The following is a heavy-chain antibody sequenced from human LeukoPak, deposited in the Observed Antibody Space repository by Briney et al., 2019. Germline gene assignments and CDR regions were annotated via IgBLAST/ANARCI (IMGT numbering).Heavy chain of an antibody. D-gene: IGHD3-9*01. J-gene: IGHJ4*02. CDR2: INSDGRST. CDR3: VRGADAGYSSDS. V-gene: IGHV3-74*01. CDR1: GFTFSRYW. Sequence: GGSLRLSCVASGFTFSRYWMHWVRQAPGKGLVWVSRINSDGRSTNYADSVKGRFSISRDNAENTLYLQMNSLRVEDTAVYYCVRGADAGYSSDSWGQGTLVTVSS.